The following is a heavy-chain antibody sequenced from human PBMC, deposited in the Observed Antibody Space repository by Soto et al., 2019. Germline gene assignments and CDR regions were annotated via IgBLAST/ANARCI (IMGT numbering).Heavy chain of an antibody. CDR2: ISWDGGST. J-gene: IGHJ6*02. CDR1: GFTFDDYT. V-gene: IGHV3-43*01. D-gene: IGHD6-19*01. CDR3: AKDMGQWLVPSEYYYYGMDV. Sequence: GGSLRLSCAASGFTFDDYTMHWVRQAPGKGLEWVSLISWDGGSTYYADSVKGRFTISRDNSKNSLYLQMNSLRTEDTALYYCAKDMGQWLVPSEYYYYGMDVWGQGTTVTVSS.